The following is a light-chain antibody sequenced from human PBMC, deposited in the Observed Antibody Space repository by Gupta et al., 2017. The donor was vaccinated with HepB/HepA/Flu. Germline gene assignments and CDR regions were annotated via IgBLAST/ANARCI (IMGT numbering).Light chain of an antibody. V-gene: IGLV2-11*01. J-gene: IGLJ2*01. Sequence: QSALTQPPSVSGSPGQSVTISCPGPSSDVGGYNYVSWYQQHPVKAPKLIIYDVTKRPSGVPDRFSGSKSGNTASLTISGLQAEDESDYHCCSYAGSYTGVFGGGTKLTVL. CDR2: DVT. CDR3: CSYAGSYTGV. CDR1: SSDVGGYNY.